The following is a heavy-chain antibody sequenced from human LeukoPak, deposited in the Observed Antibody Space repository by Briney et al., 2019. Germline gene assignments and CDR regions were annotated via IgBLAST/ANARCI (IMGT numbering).Heavy chain of an antibody. Sequence: SETLSLTCTVSGVSISSYYWTWIRQSAGKGLEWIGRIYTSGSTYYNPSLKSRVSMSVDTSKNQFSLRLSSVTAADTAVYYCARGGVLKSVDYWGQGTLVAVSS. CDR1: GVSISSYY. CDR3: ARGGVLKSVDY. CDR2: IYTSGST. J-gene: IGHJ4*02. D-gene: IGHD3-16*01. V-gene: IGHV4-4*07.